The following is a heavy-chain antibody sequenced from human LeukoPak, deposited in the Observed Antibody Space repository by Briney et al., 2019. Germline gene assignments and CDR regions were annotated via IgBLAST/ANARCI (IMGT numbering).Heavy chain of an antibody. CDR1: GFTLSTHE. CDR3: ARSFYDFVDN. V-gene: IGHV3-48*03. CDR2: ISSSGSTI. J-gene: IGHJ4*02. D-gene: IGHD3-3*01. Sequence: PGGSLRLSCVASGFTLSTHEMNWVRQAPGKGLEWISYISSSGSTIFYADSVKGRFTISRDNARNSVFLQMNSLEAEDTAVYYCARSFYDFVDNWGQGTLVTVSS.